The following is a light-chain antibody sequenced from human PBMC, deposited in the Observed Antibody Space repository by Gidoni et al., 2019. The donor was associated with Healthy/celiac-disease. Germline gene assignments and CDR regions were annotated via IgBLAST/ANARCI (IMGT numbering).Light chain of an antibody. CDR3: QQHNNWPPLT. Sequence: EIVLTQSPATLSLSPGERATLPCRASQSVSSYLAWYQQKPGQAPRLLIYDASNRATGIPARFSGSGSGTYFTLTISSLQPEDFAVYYCQQHNNWPPLTFGQGTKVEIK. CDR1: QSVSSY. J-gene: IGKJ1*01. V-gene: IGKV3-11*01. CDR2: DAS.